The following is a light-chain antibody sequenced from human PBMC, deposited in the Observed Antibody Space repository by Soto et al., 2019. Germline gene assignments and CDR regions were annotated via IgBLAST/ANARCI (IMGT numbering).Light chain of an antibody. CDR3: QQRNNWPST. J-gene: IGKJ4*01. V-gene: IGKV3-11*01. CDR1: QSVSTY. Sequence: EIVLTQSPVTLSLSPGERATLSCRASQSVSTYLAWSQQIPGEAPRLIIYDAFKRATGIPARFSGSGSGSHITLTISSLEPEGLAVYYCQQRNNWPSTLGGGTKVQIQ. CDR2: DAF.